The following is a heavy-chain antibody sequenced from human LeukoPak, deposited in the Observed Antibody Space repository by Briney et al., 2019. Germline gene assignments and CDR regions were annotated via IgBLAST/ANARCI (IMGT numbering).Heavy chain of an antibody. Sequence: PGGSLRLSCAASGFTFSNFWMTWVRQAPGKGLEWVANIRYDGREKYYADSVKGRFTISRDNAQNSVYLQMNSLRDEDTAVYYCAREYGGSYFINNWFDPWGQGTLVTVSS. CDR2: IRYDGREK. D-gene: IGHD1-26*01. J-gene: IGHJ5*02. V-gene: IGHV3-7*01. CDR1: GFTFSNFW. CDR3: AREYGGSYFINNWFDP.